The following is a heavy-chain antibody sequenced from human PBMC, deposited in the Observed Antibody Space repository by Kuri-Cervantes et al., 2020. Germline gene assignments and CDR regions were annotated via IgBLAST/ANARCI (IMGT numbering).Heavy chain of an antibody. Sequence: GGSLRLSCAASGFTFSSYGMHWVRQAPGKGLEWVSSISSSSTYIFYADSVKGRLTISRDNAKNSLFLQMNTLRVEDTAVYYCTRDRDGYSSFDYWGQGTLVTVSS. V-gene: IGHV3-21*01. J-gene: IGHJ4*02. CDR3: TRDRDGYSSFDY. CDR1: GFTFSSYG. CDR2: ISSSSTYI. D-gene: IGHD5-18*01.